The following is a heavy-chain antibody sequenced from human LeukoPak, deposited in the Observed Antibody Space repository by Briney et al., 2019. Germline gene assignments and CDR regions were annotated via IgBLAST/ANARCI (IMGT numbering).Heavy chain of an antibody. Sequence: GGSLRLSCAASGFTFSSYAMSWVRQAPGKGLEWVSAISGSGGSTYYADSVKGRFTISRDNSKNTLYLQMNSLRAEDTAVYYCARGRYSSSSQYGMDVWGQGTTVTVSS. CDR1: GFTFSSYA. D-gene: IGHD6-6*01. V-gene: IGHV3-23*01. J-gene: IGHJ6*02. CDR3: ARGRYSSSSQYGMDV. CDR2: ISGSGGST.